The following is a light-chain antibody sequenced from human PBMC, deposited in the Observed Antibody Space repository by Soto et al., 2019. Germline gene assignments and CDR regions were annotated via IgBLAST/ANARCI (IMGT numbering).Light chain of an antibody. J-gene: IGLJ1*01. CDR2: EVC. V-gene: IGLV2-14*01. CDR1: SSDVGGYNY. Sequence: QSALTQPASVSGSPGQSVTISCTGTSSDVGGYNYVSWYQQHPGKAPKLMIYEVCNRPSGVSNRFSGSKSGNTASLTISGLQAEDEADDYCSSDTGSSTTCVFGAGTKLTVL. CDR3: SSDTGSSTTCV.